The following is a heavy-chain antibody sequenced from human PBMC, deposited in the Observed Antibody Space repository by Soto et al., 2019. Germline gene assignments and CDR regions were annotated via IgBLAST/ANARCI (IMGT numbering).Heavy chain of an antibody. J-gene: IGHJ4*02. V-gene: IGHV3-23*01. CDR2: INDNGDLR. Sequence: LRLSCVASGFTFGSYAMSWVRRAPGKGLEWVSTINDNGDLRYYADSVRGRFTISRDNSKNTLYLQLNNLRAEDTARYHCAKAFGDWYPFEKWGLGALVTVS. D-gene: IGHD2-21*02. CDR3: AKAFGDWYPFEK. CDR1: GFTFGSYA.